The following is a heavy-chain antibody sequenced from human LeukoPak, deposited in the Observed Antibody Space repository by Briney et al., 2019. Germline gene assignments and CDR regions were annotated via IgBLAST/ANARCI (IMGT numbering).Heavy chain of an antibody. Sequence: GGCLRLSCAASGFTFSIYAMTWVRQAPGKGREWASANRANGGSTFYAESAKGRLTISRDNSKNTVSLQMNSLRAEDTAVYYCARASTLRTGDAHWGQGTLVTVSS. V-gene: IGHV3-23*01. D-gene: IGHD7-27*01. CDR1: GFTFSIYA. J-gene: IGHJ4*02. CDR3: ARASTLRTGDAH. CDR2: NRANGGST.